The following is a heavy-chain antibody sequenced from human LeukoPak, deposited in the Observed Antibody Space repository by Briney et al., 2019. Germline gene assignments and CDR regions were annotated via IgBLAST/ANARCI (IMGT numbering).Heavy chain of an antibody. D-gene: IGHD6-19*01. CDR1: GFSFSNYW. J-gene: IGHJ4*02. V-gene: IGHV3-74*03. CDR3: VKDPAAVAGTSNYFDY. CDR2: INSDGSTT. Sequence: GGSLRLSCAASGFSFSNYWMCWVRQAPGKGLVCVSRINSDGSTTTYADSVKGRFTISRDNSKNTLSLQMNSLRGEDTAVYYCVKDPAAVAGTSNYFDYWGQGTLVSVSS.